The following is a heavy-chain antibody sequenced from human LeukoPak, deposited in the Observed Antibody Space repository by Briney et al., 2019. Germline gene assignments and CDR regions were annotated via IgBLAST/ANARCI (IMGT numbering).Heavy chain of an antibody. J-gene: IGHJ6*02. CDR2: IKSDGSST. Sequence: GGSLRLSCAASGFTFSSYWMHWVRQAPGKGLVCVSRIKSDGSSTSYADSVKGRFTISRDNAKNTLYLQMSNLRAEDTAVYFCARGGGLDVWGQGATVTVSS. D-gene: IGHD3-16*01. CDR3: ARGGGLDV. V-gene: IGHV3-74*01. CDR1: GFTFSSYW.